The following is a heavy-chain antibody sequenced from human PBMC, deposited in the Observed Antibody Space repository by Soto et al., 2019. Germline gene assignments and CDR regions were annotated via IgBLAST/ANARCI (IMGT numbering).Heavy chain of an antibody. CDR2: IYYSGRT. CDR3: ARQAAHYDY. CDR1: GGSISSYY. J-gene: IGHJ4*02. D-gene: IGHD6-25*01. Sequence: SETLSLTCTVSGGSISSYYWSWIRQPPGKGLEWIGYIYYSGRTNYNPSLKSRVTISVDTSKNQFSLKLSSVTAADTAVYYCARQAAHYDYCGQRTLVTGSS. V-gene: IGHV4-59*08.